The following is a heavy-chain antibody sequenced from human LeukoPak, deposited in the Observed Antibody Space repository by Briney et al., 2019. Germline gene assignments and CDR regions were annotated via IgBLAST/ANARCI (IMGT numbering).Heavy chain of an antibody. D-gene: IGHD6-13*01. CDR3: TRGGSHSGAAAKLDY. V-gene: IGHV4-39*07. J-gene: IGHJ4*02. CDR1: GGSISSSSYY. Sequence: SETLSLTCTVSGGSISSSSYYWGWIRQPPGKGLEWIGSIYYSGSTNYNPSLKSRVTISVDTSKNQFSLKLSSVTAADTAVYYCTRGGSHSGAAAKLDYWGQGTLVTVSS. CDR2: IYYSGST.